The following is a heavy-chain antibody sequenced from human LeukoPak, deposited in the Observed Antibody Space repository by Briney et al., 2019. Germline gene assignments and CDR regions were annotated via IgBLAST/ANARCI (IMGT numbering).Heavy chain of an antibody. CDR2: INAFTGNT. J-gene: IGHJ4*02. Sequence: GASVKVSCKTSGYTFTTYGIAWVRQAPGQGLEYMGWINAFTGNTNNAQKFQGRVAMTMDTSTSTVEMELRSLKFDDTAVYFCARLSYDGEGYWGQGTLVIVSS. V-gene: IGHV1-18*01. CDR3: ARLSYDGEGY. CDR1: GYTFTTYG. D-gene: IGHD3-10*01.